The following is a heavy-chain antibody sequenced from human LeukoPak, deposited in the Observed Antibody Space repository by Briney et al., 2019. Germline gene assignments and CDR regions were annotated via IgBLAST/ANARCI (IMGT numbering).Heavy chain of an antibody. CDR2: INHSGST. CDR1: GGSFSGYY. V-gene: IGHV4-34*01. CDR3: ARGGRKYNWNYEDAFDI. D-gene: IGHD1-7*01. J-gene: IGHJ3*02. Sequence: TPSETLSLTCAVYGGSFSGYYWSWIRQPPGKGLEWIGEINHSGSTNYNPSLKSRVTISVDTSKNQFSLKLSSVTAADTAVYYGARGGRKYNWNYEDAFDIWGQGTMVTVSS.